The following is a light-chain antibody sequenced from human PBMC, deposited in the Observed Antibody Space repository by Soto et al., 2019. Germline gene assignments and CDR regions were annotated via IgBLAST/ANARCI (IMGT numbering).Light chain of an antibody. J-gene: IGKJ1*01. CDR1: QSVNAN. Sequence: EVVMTQSPATLSVSPGERATLSCRASQSVNANLAWYQQMPGQAPRLLIHGASNRATGIPARFSGSGLGTEFIXXIXSXXSEDFAVYSCQQYNTWLWTFGQRTKVDI. CDR2: GAS. CDR3: QQYNTWLWT. V-gene: IGKV3-15*01.